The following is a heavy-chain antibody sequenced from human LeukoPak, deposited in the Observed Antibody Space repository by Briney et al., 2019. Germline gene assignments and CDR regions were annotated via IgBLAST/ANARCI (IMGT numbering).Heavy chain of an antibody. CDR1: GFTFSSSS. D-gene: IGHD5-12*01. V-gene: IGHV3-21*01. J-gene: IGHJ4*02. CDR3: DGIRDGYNFDYFDY. Sequence: KSGGSLRLSCAASGFTFSSSSMNWVRQAPGKGLEWVSSISSSSSYICYAGSVKGRFTISRDNAKNSLYLQMNSLRAEDFFFQAEDGIRDGYNFDYFDYWGQGTLVTVSS. CDR2: ISSSSSYI.